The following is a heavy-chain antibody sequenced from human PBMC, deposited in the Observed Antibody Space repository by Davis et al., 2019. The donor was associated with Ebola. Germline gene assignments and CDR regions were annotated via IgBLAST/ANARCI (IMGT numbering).Heavy chain of an antibody. D-gene: IGHD6-19*01. CDR3: AKDLSSGWFKGSFDY. V-gene: IGHV3-23*01. Sequence: PGGSLRLSCATPGFTSSSYVMSWVRQAPGKGLEWVSAISGSGGSTYYADSVKGRFTISRDNSKNTLYLQMNSLRGEDTAVYYCAKDLSSGWFKGSFDYWGQGTLVTVSS. CDR1: GFTSSSYV. CDR2: ISGSGGST. J-gene: IGHJ4*02.